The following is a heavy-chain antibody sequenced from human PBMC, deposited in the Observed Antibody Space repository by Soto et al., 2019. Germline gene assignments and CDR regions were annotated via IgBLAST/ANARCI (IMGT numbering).Heavy chain of an antibody. Sequence: GGSLRLSCAASGFTSSSYEMNWVRQAPGKGLEWVSYISSSGSTMYYADSVKGRFTISRDNAKNSLYLQMNSLRAEDTAVYYCARTSSWYPYYFDYWGQGTLVTVS. D-gene: IGHD6-13*01. CDR1: GFTSSSYE. CDR2: ISSSGSTM. J-gene: IGHJ4*02. CDR3: ARTSSWYPYYFDY. V-gene: IGHV3-48*03.